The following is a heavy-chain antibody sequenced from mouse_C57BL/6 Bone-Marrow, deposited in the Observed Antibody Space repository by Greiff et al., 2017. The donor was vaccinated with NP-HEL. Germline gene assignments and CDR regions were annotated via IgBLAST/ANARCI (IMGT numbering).Heavy chain of an antibody. V-gene: IGHV5-12*01. CDR3: ARQGGSSFYWYFDV. Sequence: EVKLVESGGGLVQPGGSLKLSCAASGFTFSDYYMYWVRQTPEKRLEWVAYISNGGGSPYYPDTVKGRFTISRDNAKNTLYLQMSRLKSEDTAMYYCARQGGSSFYWYFDVWGTGTTVTVSS. CDR1: GFTFSDYY. D-gene: IGHD1-1*01. J-gene: IGHJ1*03. CDR2: ISNGGGSP.